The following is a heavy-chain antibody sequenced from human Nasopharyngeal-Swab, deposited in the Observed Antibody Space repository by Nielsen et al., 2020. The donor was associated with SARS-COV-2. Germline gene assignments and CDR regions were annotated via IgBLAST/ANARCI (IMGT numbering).Heavy chain of an antibody. D-gene: IGHD3-9*01. J-gene: IGHJ6*03. CDR3: ARVHYYDILTGYHFYMDV. Sequence: VRQAPGKGLEWVSSISSTSTDIYYADSVKGRFTISRDNAKNSLYLQMNSLRAEDTAVYYCARVHYYDILTGYHFYMDVWGKGTTVTVSS. V-gene: IGHV3-21*04. CDR2: ISSTSTDI.